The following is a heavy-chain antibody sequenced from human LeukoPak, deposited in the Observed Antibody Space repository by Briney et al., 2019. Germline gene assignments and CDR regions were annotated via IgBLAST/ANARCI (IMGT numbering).Heavy chain of an antibody. V-gene: IGHV4-59*08. D-gene: IGHD6-19*01. Sequence: PSETLSLTCTVSGFSTSSYYWSWIRQPPGKGLEWIGYIYYSGSTNYNPSLKSRLTISIDTSKNQFSLKLSSVTAADTAVYYCARHSGAGTGFVYWGQGTLVTVSS. CDR1: GFSTSSYY. CDR2: IYYSGST. J-gene: IGHJ4*02. CDR3: ARHSGAGTGFVY.